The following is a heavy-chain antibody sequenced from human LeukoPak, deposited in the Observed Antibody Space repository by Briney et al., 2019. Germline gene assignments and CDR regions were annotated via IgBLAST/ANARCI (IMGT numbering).Heavy chain of an antibody. CDR2: IYSDGST. CDR1: GFSVSSNY. J-gene: IGHJ4*02. Sequence: GGSLRLSCAASGFSVSSNYLSWVRQAPGKGLEWVSVIYSDGSTYFADSVKGRFTISRDNSKNTLYLQMNRLRAEDTAVYYCASGGRCLQYPFDYWGQGTLVTVSS. D-gene: IGHD5-24*01. V-gene: IGHV3-66*01. CDR3: ASGGRCLQYPFDY.